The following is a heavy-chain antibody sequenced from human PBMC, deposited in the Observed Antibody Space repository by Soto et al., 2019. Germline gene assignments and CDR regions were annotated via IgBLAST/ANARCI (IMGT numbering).Heavy chain of an antibody. D-gene: IGHD2-2*01. CDR1: GGSFSGYY. CDR3: ARGTRYCSSTSCYYDYYYYMDV. V-gene: IGHV4-34*01. Sequence: SETLSLTCAVYGGSFSGYYWSWIRQPPGKGLEWIGEINHSGSTNYNPSLKSRVTISVDTSKNQFSLKLSSVTAADTAVYYCARGTRYCSSTSCYYDYYYYMDVWGKGTTVTVSS. J-gene: IGHJ6*03. CDR2: INHSGST.